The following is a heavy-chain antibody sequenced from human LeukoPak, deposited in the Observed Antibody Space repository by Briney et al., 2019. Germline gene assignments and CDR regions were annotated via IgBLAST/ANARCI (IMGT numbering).Heavy chain of an antibody. CDR3: AKVGYYDSSGYWVNDAFDI. J-gene: IGHJ3*02. CDR2: ISGSGGST. CDR1: GFTFSSYA. Sequence: GGSLRLSCAASGFTFSSYAMSWVRQAPGKGLEWVSAISGSGGSTYYADSVKGRFTISRDNSKNTLYLQMNSLRAEDTAVYYCAKVGYYDSSGYWVNDAFDIWGQGTMVTVSS. V-gene: IGHV3-23*01. D-gene: IGHD3-22*01.